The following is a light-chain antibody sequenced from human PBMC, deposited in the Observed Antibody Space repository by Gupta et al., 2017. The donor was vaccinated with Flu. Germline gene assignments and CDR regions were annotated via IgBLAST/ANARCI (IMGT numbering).Light chain of an antibody. CDR2: DLS. CDR3: VQTLHLPLT. V-gene: IGKV2D-29*01. J-gene: IGKJ3*01. CDR1: QSLLHPDGKTR. Sequence: VPPGQPASISCTSSQSLLHPDGKTRLFSYLQQPGQPPHLLIYDLSKRFSGVPDRFSASGSETDFTPTVSRVEAEDVGVYYCVQTLHLPLTFGLGPQSISN.